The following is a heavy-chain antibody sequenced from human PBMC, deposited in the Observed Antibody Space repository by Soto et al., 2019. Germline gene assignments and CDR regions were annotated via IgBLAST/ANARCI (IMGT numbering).Heavy chain of an antibody. CDR2: INPSGGST. CDR1: GYTFTRYY. D-gene: IGHD3-22*01. CDR3: AREYYDSSGYYRPYDY. J-gene: IGHJ4*02. Sequence: ASVKVSCKASGYTFTRYYMHWVRQAPGQGLEWMGIINPSGGSTSYAQKFQGRVTMTRDTSTSTVYMELSSLRSEDTAVYYCAREYYDSSGYYRPYDYWGQGTLVTVSS. V-gene: IGHV1-46*01.